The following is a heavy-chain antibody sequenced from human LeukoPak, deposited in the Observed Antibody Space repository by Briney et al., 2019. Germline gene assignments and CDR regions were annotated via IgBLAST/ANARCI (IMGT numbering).Heavy chain of an antibody. CDR1: GFTFSNFW. V-gene: IGHV3-7*01. CDR2: IKQDETEK. CDR3: ARVKRVYDFWSGPDAFDI. J-gene: IGHJ3*02. Sequence: PGGSLRLSCTASGFTFSNFWMGWVRQAPGKGLEWVANIKQDETEKFYLGSVKGRFTISRDNAKNTLYLQMNSLRAEDTAVYYCARVKRVYDFWSGPDAFDIWGQGTMVTVSS. D-gene: IGHD3-3*01.